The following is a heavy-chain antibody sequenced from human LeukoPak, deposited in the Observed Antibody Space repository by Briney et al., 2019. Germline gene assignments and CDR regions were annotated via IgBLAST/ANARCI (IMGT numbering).Heavy chain of an antibody. V-gene: IGHV3-21*01. D-gene: IGHD2-15*01. Sequence: GGSLRLSCAASGFTFSSYSMNWVRQAPGKGLEWVSSISSSSGYIYYADSVKGRFTISRDNTKNSFNLQMSSLRAEDTAVYYCARPYCSGATGYSPPDYWGQGTLVTVSS. J-gene: IGHJ4*02. CDR3: ARPYCSGATGYSPPDY. CDR2: ISSSSGYI. CDR1: GFTFSSYS.